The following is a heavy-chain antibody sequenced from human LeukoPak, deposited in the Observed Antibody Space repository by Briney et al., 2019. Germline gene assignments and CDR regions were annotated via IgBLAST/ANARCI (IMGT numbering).Heavy chain of an antibody. Sequence: GASVKVSCKATSHISWVRQAPGQGLEWMGWIGSYEGDTYYAQKFQGGVTVTTDTSTNTAYMELRSLRADDTAVYYCARDFWNFYDSSGYYRDFDSWGQGTLVTVSS. CDR2: IGSYEGDT. CDR3: ARDFWNFYDSSGYYRDFDS. D-gene: IGHD3-22*01. CDR1: TSH. J-gene: IGHJ5*01. V-gene: IGHV1-18*01.